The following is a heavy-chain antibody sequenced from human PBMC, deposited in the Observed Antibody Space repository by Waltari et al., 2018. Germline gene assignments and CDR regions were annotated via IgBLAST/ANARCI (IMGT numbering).Heavy chain of an antibody. V-gene: IGHV4-30-4*08. Sequence: QVQLQESGPGLVKPSQTLSLTCTVSGGSISSGDYYWSWIRQPPGKGLEWIGYIYYSGSTYYHPSLKSRVTISVDTSKNQFSLKLSSVTAADTAVYYCARAGLRDFDPSGYYYYGMDVWGQGTTVTVSS. CDR1: GGSISSGDYY. J-gene: IGHJ6*02. CDR3: ARAGLRDFDPSGYYYYGMDV. CDR2: IYYSGST. D-gene: IGHD3-9*01.